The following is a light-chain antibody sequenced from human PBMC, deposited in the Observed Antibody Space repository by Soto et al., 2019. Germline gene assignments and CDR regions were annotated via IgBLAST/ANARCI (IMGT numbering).Light chain of an antibody. CDR3: QQRNMWPPIT. CDR2: DAS. CDR1: QSVRTY. Sequence: EIVLTQSPVTLSLSPGERATLSCRASQSVRTYLAWYQVKPGQAPRLLIYDASSRASGVPARFSGSGSGTDFTLTISSLEPEDFAVYYCQQRNMWPPITFAQGTRLEIK. J-gene: IGKJ5*01. V-gene: IGKV3-11*01.